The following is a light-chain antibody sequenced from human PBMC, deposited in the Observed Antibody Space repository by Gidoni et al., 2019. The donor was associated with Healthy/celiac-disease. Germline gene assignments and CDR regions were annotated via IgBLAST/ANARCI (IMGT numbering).Light chain of an antibody. CDR1: QSISSW. Sequence: DIQMTPSPSTLSASVGDRVTITCRASQSISSWLAWYQQKPGKAPKLLIYKASSLESGVPSRFSGSGSGTEFTLTISSLQPDDFATYDCQQYNSYPYSFGQGTKLEIK. V-gene: IGKV1-5*03. CDR2: KAS. CDR3: QQYNSYPYS. J-gene: IGKJ2*03.